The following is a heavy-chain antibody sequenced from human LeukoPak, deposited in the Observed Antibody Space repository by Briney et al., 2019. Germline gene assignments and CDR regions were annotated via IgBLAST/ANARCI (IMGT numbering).Heavy chain of an antibody. D-gene: IGHD5-18*01. CDR2: ISDTGRRT. J-gene: IGHJ4*02. CDR1: GYTFSSFS. Sequence: GGSLRLSCAASGYTFSSFSINWVRQAAGKGLEWVSGISDTGRRTYYTDSVKGRFTISRDDSKKTVYLQMKTLTAEDTAIYFCARHDSFIPYWGQGTLVTVSS. V-gene: IGHV3-23*01. CDR3: ARHDSFIPY.